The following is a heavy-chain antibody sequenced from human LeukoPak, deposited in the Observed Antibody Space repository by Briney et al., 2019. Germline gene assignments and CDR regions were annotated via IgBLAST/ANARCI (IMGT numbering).Heavy chain of an antibody. D-gene: IGHD1-26*01. V-gene: IGHV4-39*07. CDR1: GGAISRSSYC. Sequence: SETLSLTCTVSGGAISRSSYCWGWIRQPPGKGLEWIGEINHSGSTNYNPSLKSRVTISVDTSKNQFSLKLSSVTAADTAVYYCARSRELSYTSRRKRYFDYWGQGTLVTVSS. CDR2: INHSGST. J-gene: IGHJ4*02. CDR3: ARSRELSYTSRRKRYFDY.